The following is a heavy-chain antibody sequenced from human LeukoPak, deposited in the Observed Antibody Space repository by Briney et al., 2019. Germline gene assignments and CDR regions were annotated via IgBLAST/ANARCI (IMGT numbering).Heavy chain of an antibody. D-gene: IGHD1-26*01. CDR1: GFTFSSYA. CDR3: ARRWELNDAFDI. J-gene: IGHJ3*02. V-gene: IGHV3-30-3*01. Sequence: GGSLRLSCAASGFTFSSYAMHWVRQAPGKGLEWVAVISYDGSNKYYADSVKGQFTISRDNSKNTLYLQMNGLRAEDTAVYYCARRWELNDAFDIWGQGTMVTVSS. CDR2: ISYDGSNK.